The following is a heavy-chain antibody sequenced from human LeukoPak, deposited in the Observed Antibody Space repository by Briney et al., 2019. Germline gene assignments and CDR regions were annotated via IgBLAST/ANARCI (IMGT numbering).Heavy chain of an antibody. D-gene: IGHD3-10*01. CDR1: SGSLSGYY. J-gene: IGHJ4*02. Sequence: SETLSLICTVYSGSLSGYYWSWLRQPPGKGLEFIGEVNDSGKINYTPSLKSRVTVSVDAPKKQFSLKLTSVTAADTAVYYCARVIDSSESYYRPFDYWGQGIMVTVSS. CDR2: VNDSGKI. CDR3: ARVIDSSESYYRPFDY. V-gene: IGHV4-34*01.